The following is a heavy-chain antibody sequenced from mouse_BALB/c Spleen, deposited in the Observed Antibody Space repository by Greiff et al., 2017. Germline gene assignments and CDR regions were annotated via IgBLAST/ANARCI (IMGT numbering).Heavy chain of an antibody. Sequence: VMLVESGPGLVAPSQSLSITCTVSGFSLTGYGVNWVRQPPGKGLEWLGMIWGDGSTDYNSALKSRLSISKDNSKSQVFLKMNSLQTDDTARYYCARGPYYGSSYAYAMDYWGQGTSVTVSS. D-gene: IGHD1-1*01. CDR3: ARGPYYGSSYAYAMDY. CDR1: GFSLTGYG. CDR2: IWGDGST. J-gene: IGHJ4*01. V-gene: IGHV2-6-7*01.